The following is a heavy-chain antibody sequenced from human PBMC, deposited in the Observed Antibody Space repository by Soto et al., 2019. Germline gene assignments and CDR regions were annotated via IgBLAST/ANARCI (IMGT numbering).Heavy chain of an antibody. D-gene: IGHD6-19*01. CDR2: IRSKANSYAT. V-gene: IGHV3-73*01. Sequence: LRLSCAASGFTFSGSAMHWVRQASGKGLEWVGRIRSKANSYATAYAASVKGRFTISRDDSKNTAYLQMNSLKTEDTAVYYCTRHEGYSSGWYYYYMDVWGKGTTVTVSS. CDR1: GFTFSGSA. J-gene: IGHJ6*03. CDR3: TRHEGYSSGWYYYYMDV.